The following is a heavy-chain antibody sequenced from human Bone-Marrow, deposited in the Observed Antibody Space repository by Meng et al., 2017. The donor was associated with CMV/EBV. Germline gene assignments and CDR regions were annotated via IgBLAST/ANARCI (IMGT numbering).Heavy chain of an antibody. CDR3: ARGVLYSSSH. Sequence: GESLKISCAASGFSFSDHYMDWVRQAPGKGLEWVSRINSDGSSTSYADSVKGRFTISRDNAKNTLYLQMNSLRAEDTAVYYCARGVLYSSSHWGQGTLVTVSS. CDR1: GFSFSDHY. J-gene: IGHJ4*02. V-gene: IGHV3-74*01. D-gene: IGHD6-13*01. CDR2: INSDGSST.